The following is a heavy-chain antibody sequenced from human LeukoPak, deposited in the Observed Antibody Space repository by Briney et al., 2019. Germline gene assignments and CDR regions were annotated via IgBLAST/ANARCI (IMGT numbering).Heavy chain of an antibody. J-gene: IGHJ6*02. CDR3: ARGFGWLPGDYYGMDV. V-gene: IGHV1-18*01. D-gene: IGHD5-24*01. CDR1: GYTFTSYG. CDR2: IRAYNGNT. Sequence: GASVKVSCKASGYTFTSYGISWVRQAPGQGLEWMGWIRAYNGNTNYAQKLQGRVTMTTDTSMSTAYMELRSLRSDDTAVYYCARGFGWLPGDYYGMDVWGQGTTVTVSS.